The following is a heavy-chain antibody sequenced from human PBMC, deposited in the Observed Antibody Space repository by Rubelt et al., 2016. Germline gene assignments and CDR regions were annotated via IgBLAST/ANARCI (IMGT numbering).Heavy chain of an antibody. Sequence: QLQLQESGPGLVKPSETLSLTCTVSGGSISSSSYYWGWIRQPPGKGLEWIGSIYYSGSTYYNPSLKSRVTISVDTSKNQFSLKLSSVTAADTAGYYCARGDTVLLWFGELHNWFDPWGQGTLVTVSS. CDR3: ARGDTVLLWFGELHNWFDP. CDR1: GGSISSSSYY. CDR2: IYYSGST. V-gene: IGHV4-39*07. D-gene: IGHD3-10*01. J-gene: IGHJ5*02.